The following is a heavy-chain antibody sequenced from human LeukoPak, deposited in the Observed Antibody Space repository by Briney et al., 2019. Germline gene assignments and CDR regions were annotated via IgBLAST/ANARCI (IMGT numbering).Heavy chain of an antibody. CDR1: GYTFTGYY. D-gene: IGHD4-17*01. V-gene: IGHV1-2*02. J-gene: IGHJ4*02. Sequence: ASVKVSCKASGYTFTGYYMHWVRQAPGQGLEWMGWINPNSGGTNYAQKFQGRVTMTRDTSISTAHMELSRLRSDDTAVYYCASDYGDYLYYFDYWGQGTLVTVSS. CDR3: ASDYGDYLYYFDY. CDR2: INPNSGGT.